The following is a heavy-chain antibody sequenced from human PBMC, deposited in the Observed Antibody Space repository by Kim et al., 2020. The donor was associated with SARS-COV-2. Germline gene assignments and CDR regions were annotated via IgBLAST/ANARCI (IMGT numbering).Heavy chain of an antibody. V-gene: IGHV3-30*04. J-gene: IGHJ4*02. Sequence: GGSLRLSCAASGFTFSSYAMHWVRQAPGKGLEWVAVISYDGSNKYYADSVKGRFTISRDNSKNTLYLQMNSLRAEDTAVYYCARTGWELTPFDYWGQGTLVTVSS. CDR1: GFTFSSYA. CDR2: ISYDGSNK. D-gene: IGHD1-26*01. CDR3: ARTGWELTPFDY.